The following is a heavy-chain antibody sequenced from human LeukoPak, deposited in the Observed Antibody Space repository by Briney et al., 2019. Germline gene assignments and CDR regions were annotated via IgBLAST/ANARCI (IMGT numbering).Heavy chain of an antibody. CDR1: GYSITNYW. CDR3: AGQEYCSGGSCYTWFDP. D-gene: IGHD2-15*01. V-gene: IGHV5-51*01. J-gene: IGHJ5*02. CDR2: IYPADSDI. Sequence: GESLKISCKGSGYSITNYWIAWVRQMPGKGLEWMGIIYPADSDIRYSPSFQGQVTISADKSNSTAYLQWSSLKASDTAMYYCAGQEYCSGGSCYTWFDPWGQGTLVTVSS.